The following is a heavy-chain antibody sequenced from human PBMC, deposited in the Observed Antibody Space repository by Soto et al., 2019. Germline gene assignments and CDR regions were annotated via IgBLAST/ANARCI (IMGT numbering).Heavy chain of an antibody. D-gene: IGHD6-13*01. CDR3: VRRADRSSWYVAY. Sequence: EVQLVQSGAEVKKPGESLKISCKGSGYSFTSYWIGWVRQMPGKGLEWMGIIYPSDSDTRYSPSFQGQVTISADKSISTVYLQWSSLKASDTALYYCVRRADRSSWYVAYWGQGTLVTVSS. J-gene: IGHJ4*02. CDR1: GYSFTSYW. CDR2: IYPSDSDT. V-gene: IGHV5-51*03.